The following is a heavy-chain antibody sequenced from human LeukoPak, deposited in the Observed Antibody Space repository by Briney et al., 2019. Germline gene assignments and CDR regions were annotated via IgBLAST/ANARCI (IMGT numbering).Heavy chain of an antibody. V-gene: IGHV4-34*01. Sequence: PSETLSLTCAVYGGSFSGYYWSWIRQPPGKGLEWIGEINHSGSTKYNPSLKRRVTISVDTSKNQFSLKLSSVTTADTAVYYCARFDLGATKCLDYWGQGTLVTVSS. J-gene: IGHJ4*02. CDR3: ARFDLGATKCLDY. D-gene: IGHD1-26*01. CDR1: GGSFSGYY. CDR2: INHSGST.